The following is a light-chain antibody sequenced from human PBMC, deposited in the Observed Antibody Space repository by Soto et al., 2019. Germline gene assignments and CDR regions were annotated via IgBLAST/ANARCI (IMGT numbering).Light chain of an antibody. J-gene: IGKJ2*01. CDR3: QQYSDWPT. CDR2: SAS. V-gene: IGKV3-15*01. CDR1: QSVSNN. Sequence: EKVLTQSPATLSLSPGERATLSCRASQSVSNNLAWYQQKPGQAPRLLIYSASTRATGIAARFSGRGSGTEFTLTIAGLQSEDFAIYYCQQYSDWPTFGQGTKVEIK.